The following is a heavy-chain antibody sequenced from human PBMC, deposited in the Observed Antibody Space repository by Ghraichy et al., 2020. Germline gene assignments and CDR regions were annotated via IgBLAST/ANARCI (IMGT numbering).Heavy chain of an antibody. V-gene: IGHV3-30-3*01. CDR1: GFTFSSYA. D-gene: IGHD3-22*01. CDR3: ARDVVDSSGYYDDAFDI. Sequence: GGSLRLSCAASGFTFSSYAMHWVRQAPGKGLEWVAVISYDGSNKYYADSVKGRFTISRDNSKNTLYLQMNSLRAEDTAVYYCARDVVDSSGYYDDAFDIWGQGTMVTVSS. CDR2: ISYDGSNK. J-gene: IGHJ3*02.